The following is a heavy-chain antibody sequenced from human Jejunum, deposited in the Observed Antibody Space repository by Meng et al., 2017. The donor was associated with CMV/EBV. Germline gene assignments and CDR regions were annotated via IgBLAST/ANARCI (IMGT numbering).Heavy chain of an antibody. CDR2: INPNLGGT. J-gene: IGHJ4*02. CDR1: GYTFNDYY. CDR3: AREMTVAVSFDY. D-gene: IGHD6-19*01. Sequence: CKASGYTFNDYYIHWVRQAPGQGLEWMGRINPNLGGTNYAQNFQGRVTMTRDTSISTAYMELSSLTSDDTALYYCAREMTVAVSFDYWGQGALVTVSS. V-gene: IGHV1-2*06.